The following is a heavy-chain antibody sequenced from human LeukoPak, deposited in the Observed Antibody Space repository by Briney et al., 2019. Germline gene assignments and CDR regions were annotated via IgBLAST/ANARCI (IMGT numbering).Heavy chain of an antibody. CDR3: ARNYYDSSGYYGYYYYYMDV. J-gene: IGHJ6*03. CDR2: ISSNGGST. Sequence: GGSLRLSCAASGFTFSSYAMHWVRQAPGKGLEYVSAISSNGGSTYYANSVKGRFTIPRDNSKNTLYLQMGSLRAEDMAVYYCARNYYDSSGYYGYYYYYMDVWGKGTTVTVSS. CDR1: GFTFSSYA. D-gene: IGHD3-22*01. V-gene: IGHV3-64*01.